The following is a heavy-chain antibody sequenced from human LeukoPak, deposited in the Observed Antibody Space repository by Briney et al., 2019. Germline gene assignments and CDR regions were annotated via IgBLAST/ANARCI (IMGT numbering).Heavy chain of an antibody. Sequence: SETLSLTCTVSGGFISSYYWNWIRQPPGRELEYVGYIYYSGSTNYNSSLNYNPSLKSRVTISVDTSKNQFSLRLSSVTAADTAVYYCARGRDSGWLFDYWGQGTLVTVSS. V-gene: IGHV4-59*01. D-gene: IGHD6-19*01. CDR1: GGFISSYY. J-gene: IGHJ4*02. CDR3: ARGRDSGWLFDY. CDR2: IYYSGSTNYNSSL.